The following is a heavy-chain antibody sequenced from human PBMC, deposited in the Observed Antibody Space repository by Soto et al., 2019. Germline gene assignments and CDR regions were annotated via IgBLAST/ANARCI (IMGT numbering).Heavy chain of an antibody. J-gene: IGHJ3*02. D-gene: IGHD2-15*01. CDR1: GGTFSSYA. Sequence: QVQLVQSGAEVKKPGSSVKVSCKASGGTFSSYAISWVRQAPGQGLEWMGGIIPIFGTANYAQKFQGRVTITADESTSTAYMELRSLISEDTAVYYCARDWPSGGGNPFDAFDIWGQGTMVTVSS. V-gene: IGHV1-69*01. CDR3: ARDWPSGGGNPFDAFDI. CDR2: IIPIFGTA.